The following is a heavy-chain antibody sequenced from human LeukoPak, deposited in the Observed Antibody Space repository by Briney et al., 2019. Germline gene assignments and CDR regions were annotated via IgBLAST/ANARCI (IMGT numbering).Heavy chain of an antibody. CDR1: GGSISSYY. D-gene: IGHD2-2*01. Sequence: PSETLSLTCTVPGGSISSYYWSWIRQPPGKGLEWIGYIYYSGSTDYNPSLKSRVTISVDTSKNQFSLKLSSVTAADTAVYYCARDYCSSTSCYVGFDPWGQGTLVTVSS. CDR3: ARDYCSSTSCYVGFDP. CDR2: IYYSGST. J-gene: IGHJ5*02. V-gene: IGHV4-59*01.